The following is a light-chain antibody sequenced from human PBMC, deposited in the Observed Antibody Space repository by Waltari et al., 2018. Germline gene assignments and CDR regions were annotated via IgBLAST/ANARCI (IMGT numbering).Light chain of an antibody. CDR3: QQRNTWPPYT. CDR2: AVS. J-gene: IGKJ2*01. V-gene: IGKV1-17*03. CDR1: QDIGNY. Sequence: DIQMTQSPSAMSASVGDRVAITCRASQDIGNYLAWFQQKPGTVPKRLIYAVSSLESGVPSRFSGSDSGTEFTLTISSVEPEDIAIYYCQQRNTWPPYTFGQGTKLELK.